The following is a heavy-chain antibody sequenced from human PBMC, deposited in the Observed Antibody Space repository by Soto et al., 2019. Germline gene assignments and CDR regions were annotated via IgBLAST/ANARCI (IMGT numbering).Heavy chain of an antibody. CDR3: ARDRGVGTVTTVDY. Sequence: QVQLVQSGAEVKKPGASVKVSCKASGYIFTRYYIHWVRQAPGQGLEWMGIINPSGGSTSYAQKFQGRVTMTRDTSTSTVYMELSSLRSEDTAVYYCARDRGVGTVTTVDYWGQGTLVTVSS. D-gene: IGHD4-17*01. J-gene: IGHJ4*02. CDR1: GYIFTRYY. CDR2: INPSGGST. V-gene: IGHV1-46*01.